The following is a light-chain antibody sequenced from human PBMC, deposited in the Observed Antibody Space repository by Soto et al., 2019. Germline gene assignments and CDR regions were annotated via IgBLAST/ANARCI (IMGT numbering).Light chain of an antibody. Sequence: ITKSPSTLCVSSLEIAALSFRASQSISSNLAWYQQKPGQAPRLLMFRTSSRATGFPARFSGSGSGTDFTLTISSLQSEDFAVYYCQQANKWMWRFGQGTKVEIK. V-gene: IGKV3-15*01. CDR1: QSISSN. CDR2: RTS. J-gene: IGKJ1*01. CDR3: QQANKWMWR.